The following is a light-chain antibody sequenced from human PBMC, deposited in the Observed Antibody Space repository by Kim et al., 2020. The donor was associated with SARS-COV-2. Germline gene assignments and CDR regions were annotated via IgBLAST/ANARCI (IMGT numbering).Light chain of an antibody. CDR2: GAS. J-gene: IGKJ1*01. CDR3: QQSGEG. V-gene: IGKV3-20*01. CDR1: HSIRSSY. Sequence: LALSPGARATLSCRASHSIRSSYLAWYQQKPGQAPRLLIYGASRRATGIPDRFSGSGSGTGFTLTINRLEPEDFAVYYCQQSGEGFGQGTKVDIK.